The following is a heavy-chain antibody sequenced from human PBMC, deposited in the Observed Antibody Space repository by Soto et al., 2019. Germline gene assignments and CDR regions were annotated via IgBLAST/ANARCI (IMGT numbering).Heavy chain of an antibody. Sequence: QINLIESGPTLVKPTQTLTLTCTFSGFSLSTSGAAVGWVRQPPGRALEWLALIYWDGDKRYNASLGNRLTFTKYTSMNQVVLTLTNVDPADTATYYCAHRATMTIFGLIIDNGIWFDPWGQGTRVIVSS. CDR3: AHRATMTIFGLIIDNGIWFDP. CDR1: GFSLSTSGAA. V-gene: IGHV2-5*02. J-gene: IGHJ5*02. D-gene: IGHD3-3*01. CDR2: IYWDGDK.